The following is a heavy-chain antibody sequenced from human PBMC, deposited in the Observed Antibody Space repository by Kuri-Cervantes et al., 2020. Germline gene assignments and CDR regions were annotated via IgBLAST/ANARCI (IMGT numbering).Heavy chain of an antibody. CDR1: GFTFSSYW. Sequence: GGSLRLSCAASGFTFSSYWMSWVRQAPGEGLEWVANIKQDGSEKYYVDSVKGRFTISRDNAKNSLYLQMNSLRAEDTAVYYCARDFGYYKFDLWGQGTLVTVSS. V-gene: IGHV3-7*01. CDR3: ARDFGYYKFDL. J-gene: IGHJ5*02. D-gene: IGHD3-9*01. CDR2: IKQDGSEK.